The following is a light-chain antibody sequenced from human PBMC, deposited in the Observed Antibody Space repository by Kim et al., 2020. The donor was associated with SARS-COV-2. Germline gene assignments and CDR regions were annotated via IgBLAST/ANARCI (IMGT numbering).Light chain of an antibody. J-gene: IGLJ1*01. Sequence: ATLARTGSSSNIGAGYDVHWYNQLQGTAPKLLIYDNSNRPSGVPDRVSGSKSGTSASLAITGLQAEDEADYYCQSYDSSLSALYVFGTGTKVTVL. CDR1: SSNIGAGYD. V-gene: IGLV1-40*01. CDR2: DNS. CDR3: QSYDSSLSALYV.